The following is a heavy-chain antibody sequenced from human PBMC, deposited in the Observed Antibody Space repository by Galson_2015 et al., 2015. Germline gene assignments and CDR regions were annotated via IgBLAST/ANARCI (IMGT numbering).Heavy chain of an antibody. CDR1: GYTFPGYA. V-gene: IGHV1-3*01. Sequence: SVKVSCKASGYTFPGYALHWLRQAPGQRLEWIGWFNAAEGDPKYSQKFQDRVTITRDTAATTAYMDLSSLTSEDTAVYYCARDMACTGDNSYDISHYYAMDVWGQGTTVTVSS. J-gene: IGHJ6*02. CDR2: FNAAEGDP. D-gene: IGHD2-8*02. CDR3: ARDMACTGDNSYDISHYYAMDV.